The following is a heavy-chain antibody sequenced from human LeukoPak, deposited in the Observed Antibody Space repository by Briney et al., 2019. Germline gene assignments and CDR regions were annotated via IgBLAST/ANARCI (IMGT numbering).Heavy chain of an antibody. CDR3: ARVEGDNNSGSSGYPGPFDS. CDR2: ISNSGRT. D-gene: IGHD3-22*01. CDR1: GGSISSGDYF. J-gene: IGHJ4*02. Sequence: PSETLSLTCIVSGGSISSGDYFWSWIRQHPGKGLEWIAYISNSGRTYYKPSLKSRVDISLDTSQNQVSLKLRFLTAADTAVYYCARVEGDNNSGSSGYPGPFDSWGQGTLVTVSS. V-gene: IGHV4-31*03.